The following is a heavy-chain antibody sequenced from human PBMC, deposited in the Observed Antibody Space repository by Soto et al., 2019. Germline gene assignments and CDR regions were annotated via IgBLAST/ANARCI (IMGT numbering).Heavy chain of an antibody. CDR2: INHSGST. CDR1: GGSFSGYY. Sequence: PSETLSLTCAVYGGSFSGYYWSWIRQPPGKGLEWIGEINHSGSTNYNPSLKSRVTISVDTSKNQFSLKLSSVTAADTAVYYCPTAVHYYDSSGYYNRWGQGTLVTVSS. J-gene: IGHJ4*02. CDR3: PTAVHYYDSSGYYNR. V-gene: IGHV4-34*01. D-gene: IGHD3-22*01.